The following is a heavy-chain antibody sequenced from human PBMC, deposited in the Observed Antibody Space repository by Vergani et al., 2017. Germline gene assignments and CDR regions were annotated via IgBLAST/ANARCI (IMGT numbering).Heavy chain of an antibody. CDR1: GGSFSGYY. J-gene: IGHJ6*03. V-gene: IGHV4-34*01. Sequence: QVQLQLWGAGLLKPSETLSLTCAVYGGSFSGYYCNWIRQPPGKGLEWIGEINHSGSTNYNPSLKSRVTISVDTSKNQFSLKLSSVTAADTAVYYCARQYYYYYYMDVWGKGTTVTVSS. CDR2: INHSGST. CDR3: ARQYYYYYYMDV.